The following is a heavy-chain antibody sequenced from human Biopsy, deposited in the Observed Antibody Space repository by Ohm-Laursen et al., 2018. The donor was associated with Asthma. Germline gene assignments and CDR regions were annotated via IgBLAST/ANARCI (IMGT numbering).Heavy chain of an antibody. CDR1: GYSLTDLS. CDR2: HDHEEGGA. V-gene: IGHV1-24*01. D-gene: IGHD4-17*01. J-gene: IGHJ4*02. Sequence: GASVKVSCKLSGYSLTDLSMHWVRQAPGQGLEWMGGHDHEEGGAVNARRFQGRVTMTEDTSTDTAYMEPSSLSSDDTAVYYCASDFPKDYVRYNFQFWGQGTLVTVSS. CDR3: ASDFPKDYVRYNFQF.